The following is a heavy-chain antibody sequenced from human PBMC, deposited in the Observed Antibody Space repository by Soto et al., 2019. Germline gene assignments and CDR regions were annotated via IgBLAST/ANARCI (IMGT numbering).Heavy chain of an antibody. CDR3: ARGPDDDYSDY. CDR1: GGSFSGYY. Sequence: PSETLPLTCAVYGGSFSGYYWSWIRQPPGKGLEWIGEINHSGSTNYNPSLKSRVTISVDTSKNQFSLKLSSVTAADTAVYYCARGPDDDYSDYWGQGTLVTVS. J-gene: IGHJ4*02. CDR2: INHSGST. V-gene: IGHV4-34*01. D-gene: IGHD1-1*01.